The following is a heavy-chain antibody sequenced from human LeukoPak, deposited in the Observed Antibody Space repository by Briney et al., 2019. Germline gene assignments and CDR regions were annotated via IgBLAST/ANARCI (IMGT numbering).Heavy chain of an antibody. CDR3: ARARGGLLVQGFDH. CDR1: GGSISSYY. Sequence: PSETLSLTCTVSGGSISSYYWSWIRQPPGKGREWIGYIYYTGRSNYNPALKSRVTISVDTSKNQFSLKLSSVTAADTAMYYCARARGGLLVQGFDHWGQGSLVSVS. CDR2: IYYTGRS. J-gene: IGHJ4*02. D-gene: IGHD3-10*01. V-gene: IGHV4-59*01.